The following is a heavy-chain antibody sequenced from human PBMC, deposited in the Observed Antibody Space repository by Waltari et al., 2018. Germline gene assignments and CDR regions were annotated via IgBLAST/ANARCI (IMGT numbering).Heavy chain of an antibody. CDR2: ISSSSSYI. CDR1: GFTFSSYS. CDR3: ARVGTQLVYYYYYMDV. Sequence: EVQLVESGGGLFKPGGSLRLSCAASGFTFSSYSMNWVRQAPGKGLEWVSSISSSSSYICYADSGKGRFTIARDNAKNSLYLQMNSLRAEDTAVYYCARVGTQLVYYYYYMDVWGKGTTVTISS. J-gene: IGHJ6*03. D-gene: IGHD6-6*01. V-gene: IGHV3-21*01.